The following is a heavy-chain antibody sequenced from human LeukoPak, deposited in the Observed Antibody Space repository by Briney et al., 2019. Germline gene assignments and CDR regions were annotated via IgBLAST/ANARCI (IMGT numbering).Heavy chain of an antibody. J-gene: IGHJ5*02. D-gene: IGHD2-2*01. Sequence: PSETLSLTCTVSGGSISSYYWSWIRQPPGKGLEWIGYIYYSGSTNYNPSLKSRVTTSVDTSKNQFSLKLSSVTAADTAVYYCARGPMNYCSSTSCFLYNWFDPWGQGTLVTVSS. CDR3: ARGPMNYCSSTSCFLYNWFDP. V-gene: IGHV4-59*12. CDR1: GGSISSYY. CDR2: IYYSGST.